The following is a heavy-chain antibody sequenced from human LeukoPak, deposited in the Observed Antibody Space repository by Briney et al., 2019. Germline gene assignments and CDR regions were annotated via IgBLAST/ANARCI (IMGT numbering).Heavy chain of an antibody. J-gene: IGHJ4*02. CDR3: TRDPHALDY. CDR1: GYTFSTYS. CDR2: IRGGGSPI. V-gene: IGHV3-48*02. Sequence: GGSLRLSCAASGYTFSTYSMNWVRQAPGKGLEWVSYIRGGGSPIYYADSVKGRFTISRDNAKNSLYLQMNSLRDEDTAVYYCTRDPHALDYWGQGTLVTVSS.